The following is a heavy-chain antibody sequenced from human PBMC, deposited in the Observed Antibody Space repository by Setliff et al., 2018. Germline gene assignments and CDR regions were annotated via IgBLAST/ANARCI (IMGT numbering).Heavy chain of an antibody. D-gene: IGHD3-3*01. J-gene: IGHJ5*02. CDR3: ARAGPTVTFFRVLVISWWDP. Sequence: SETLSLTCTVSGDSISSGSYYWTWIRQPAGKGLEWIGHFHTGGSTNYTRSLRSRVSISVDTSKNQFSPKLSSVTAADTATYYCARAGPTVTFFRVLVISWWDPWGQGSLVTVSS. V-gene: IGHV4-61*09. CDR2: FHTGGST. CDR1: GDSISSGSYY.